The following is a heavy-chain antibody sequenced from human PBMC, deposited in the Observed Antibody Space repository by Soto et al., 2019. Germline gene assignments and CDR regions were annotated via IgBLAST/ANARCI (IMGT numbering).Heavy chain of an antibody. CDR2: IYYSGST. CDR1: GGSLSSSSYY. Sequence: TSETPSLPPTVSGGSLSSSSYYWGWVRPPPGKGLEWIGSIYYSGSTYSNPSLKSRVTISVDTSRNQFSLKLSSVTAADTAVYYCASHTTVVTPIFDYWGQGTLVTVSS. CDR3: ASHTTVVTPIFDY. D-gene: IGHD4-17*01. J-gene: IGHJ4*02. V-gene: IGHV4-39*01.